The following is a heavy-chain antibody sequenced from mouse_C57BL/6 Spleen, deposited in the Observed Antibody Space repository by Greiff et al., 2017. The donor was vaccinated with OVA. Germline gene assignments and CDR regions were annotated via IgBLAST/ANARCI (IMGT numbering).Heavy chain of an antibody. J-gene: IGHJ2*01. V-gene: IGHV1-69*01. CDR1: VYTFTSYW. CDR3: ARRGKLYYDYDEDY. CDR2: IDPSDSYT. Sequence: QVQLQQPGAELVMPGASVKLSCKASVYTFTSYWMHWVKQRPGQGLEWIGEIDPSDSYTNYNQKFKGKSTLTVDKSSSTAYMQLSSLTSEDSAVYYCARRGKLYYDYDEDYWGQGTTLTVSS. D-gene: IGHD2-4*01.